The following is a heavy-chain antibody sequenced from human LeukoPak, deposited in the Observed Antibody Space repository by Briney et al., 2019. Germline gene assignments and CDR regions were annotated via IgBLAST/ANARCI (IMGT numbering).Heavy chain of an antibody. Sequence: SETLSLTCTVSGGSISSYYWSWIRQPPGKGLEWIGYIYYSGSTNYNPSLKSRVTISVDTSKNQFSLKLSSVTAADTAVYYCARDTNDAFDIWGQGAMVTVSS. CDR1: GGSISSYY. D-gene: IGHD1-1*01. CDR3: ARDTNDAFDI. CDR2: IYYSGST. J-gene: IGHJ3*02. V-gene: IGHV4-59*01.